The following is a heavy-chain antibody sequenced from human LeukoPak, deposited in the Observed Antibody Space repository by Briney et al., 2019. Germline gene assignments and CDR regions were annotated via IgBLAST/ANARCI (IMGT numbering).Heavy chain of an antibody. D-gene: IGHD3-10*01. V-gene: IGHV3-48*04. CDR2: ISSGSSTI. CDR3: AREPPTWFGELWGFSPFDY. J-gene: IGHJ4*02. CDR1: GFTFITSS. Sequence: PGGSLRLSCAASGFTFITSSMNWVRQAPGKGLEWVSYISSGSSTIYYADSVKGRFTISRDNAKNSLYLQMNSLRAEDTAVYYCAREPPTWFGELWGFSPFDYWGQGTLVTVSS.